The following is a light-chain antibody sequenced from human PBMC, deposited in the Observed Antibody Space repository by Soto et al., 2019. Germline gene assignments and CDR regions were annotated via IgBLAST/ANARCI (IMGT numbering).Light chain of an antibody. CDR2: AAS. V-gene: IGKV1-39*01. Sequence: DIQMTQSPSSLSASVGDRVTITCRASQSISNYVNWYQQKAGKAPDLLMYAASSLQSGVPPRFSGSGSGTDVTLTISSLQPEDFATYYCQQSYLTPFTFGPGTKVDIK. CDR1: QSISNY. CDR3: QQSYLTPFT. J-gene: IGKJ3*01.